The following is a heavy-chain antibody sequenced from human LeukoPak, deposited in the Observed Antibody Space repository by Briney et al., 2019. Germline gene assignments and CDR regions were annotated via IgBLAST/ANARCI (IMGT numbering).Heavy chain of an antibody. V-gene: IGHV4-34*01. Sequence: SETLSLTCAVYGGSFSGYYWSWIRQPPGKGLEWVGEINHSGSTNYNPSLKSRVTISVDTSQNQFSLKLSSVTAADTAVYYCARQVGRGTQIYYMDVWGKGTTVTVSS. D-gene: IGHD3-16*01. J-gene: IGHJ6*03. CDR1: GGSFSGYY. CDR2: INHSGST. CDR3: ARQVGRGTQIYYMDV.